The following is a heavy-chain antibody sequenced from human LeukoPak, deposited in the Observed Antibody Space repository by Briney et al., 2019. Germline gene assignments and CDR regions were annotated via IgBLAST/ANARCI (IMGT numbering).Heavy chain of an antibody. CDR2: IYHSGST. J-gene: IGHJ4*02. CDR1: GFTFSDYY. D-gene: IGHD6-19*01. CDR3: ARGPQYSSGWYPRY. V-gene: IGHV4-38-2*01. Sequence: PGGSLRLSCAASGFTFSDYYMGWIRQPPGKGLEWIGSIYHSGSTYYNPSLKSRVTISVDTSKNQFSLKLTSVTAADTAVYYCARGPQYSSGWYPRYWGQGTLVTVSS.